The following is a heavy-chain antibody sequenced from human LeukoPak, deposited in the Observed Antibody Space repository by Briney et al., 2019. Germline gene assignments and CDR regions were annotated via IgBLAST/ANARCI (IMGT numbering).Heavy chain of an antibody. CDR2: ISGSGGST. CDR1: GFTFSSYA. V-gene: IGHV3-23*01. D-gene: IGHD3-10*01. J-gene: IGHJ3*02. Sequence: AGGSLRLSCAASGFTFSSYAMSWVRQAPGKGLEWVSAISGSGGSTYYADSVKGRFTISRDNSKNTLYLQMNSLRAEDTAVYYCAKDIVPYYYGSGSSRGAFDIWGQGTMVTVSS. CDR3: AKDIVPYYYGSGSSRGAFDI.